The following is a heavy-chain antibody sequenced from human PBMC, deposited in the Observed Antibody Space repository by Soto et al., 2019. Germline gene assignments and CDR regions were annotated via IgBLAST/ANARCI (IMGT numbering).Heavy chain of an antibody. Sequence: EVQLVESGGGLVQPGGSLRLSCAASGFTVSTHYMTWVRQAPGKGLEWVSVMFYGGSTYYADSVEGRFTISRDDSENTLYRQMNSLRAEDTAVYYCATTGMGITLYYYYHGMDVWGQGTTVTVSS. V-gene: IGHV3-66*01. D-gene: IGHD3-10*01. CDR3: ATTGMGITLYYYYHGMDV. CDR1: GFTVSTHY. J-gene: IGHJ6*02. CDR2: MFYGGST.